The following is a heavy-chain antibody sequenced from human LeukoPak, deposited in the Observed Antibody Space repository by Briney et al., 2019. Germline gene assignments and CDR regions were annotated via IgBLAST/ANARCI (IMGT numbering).Heavy chain of an antibody. V-gene: IGHV4-30-4*08. CDR3: ARVRGYSGYDVLYFFDY. CDR1: GGSMSSGDYY. D-gene: IGHD5-12*01. J-gene: IGHJ4*02. CDR2: IYYSGDT. Sequence: SETLSLTCTVSGGSMSSGDYYWSWIRQPPGKGLEWIGYIYYSGDTYYNPSLERRVTISVDTSKNQFSLKLNSVTAADTAVYYCARVRGYSGYDVLYFFDYWGQGTLATVSS.